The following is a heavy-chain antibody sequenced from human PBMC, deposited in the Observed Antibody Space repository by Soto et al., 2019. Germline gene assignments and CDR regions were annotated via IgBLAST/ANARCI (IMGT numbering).Heavy chain of an antibody. Sequence: GGSLSLSCESSVFTVSSFSMSWVRQDPGKGLEWVAVISGSGGSTYSADSVNGRFTISRDNSKNTLYLQMNSLRAEDTAVYYCAKAYYDSLSGYRYGQAFEIWGQETMVTVSS. J-gene: IGHJ3*02. D-gene: IGHD3-9*01. CDR1: VFTVSSFS. V-gene: IGHV3-23*01. CDR3: AKAYYDSLSGYRYGQAFEI. CDR2: ISGSGGST.